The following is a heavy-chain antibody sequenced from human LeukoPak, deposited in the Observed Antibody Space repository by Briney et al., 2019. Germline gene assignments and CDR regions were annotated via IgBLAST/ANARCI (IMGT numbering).Heavy chain of an antibody. Sequence: DSVKVSCKASGYTFTDYYMHWVRQAPGQGLEWMGWINPNSGGTNYAQKFQGRVTMTRDKSIRTAYMELSRLTSDDTAVYYCARNIWFGESADAFDIWGQGTMVTVSS. CDR1: GYTFTDYY. CDR2: INPNSGGT. D-gene: IGHD3-10*01. V-gene: IGHV1-2*02. J-gene: IGHJ3*02. CDR3: ARNIWFGESADAFDI.